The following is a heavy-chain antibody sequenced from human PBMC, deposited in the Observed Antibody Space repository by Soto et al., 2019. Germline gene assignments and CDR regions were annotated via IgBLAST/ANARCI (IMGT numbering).Heavy chain of an antibody. CDR3: ARDANSGSYYYYYGTDV. CDR1: VYTLTGDR. J-gene: IGHJ6*02. Sequence: SPVKVSCKAAVYTLTGDRIGWLRQAPGQGLEWMGWISANSGGTNYAQKFQGWVTMTRDTSISTAYMELSRLRSDDTAVYYCARDANSGSYYYYYGTDVWGQGTTVTVSS. D-gene: IGHD1-26*01. CDR2: ISANSGGT. V-gene: IGHV1-2*04.